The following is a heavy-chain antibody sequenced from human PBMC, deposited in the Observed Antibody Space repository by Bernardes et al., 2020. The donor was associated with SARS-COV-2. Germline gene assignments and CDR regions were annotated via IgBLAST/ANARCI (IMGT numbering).Heavy chain of an antibody. CDR1: GGSISSYY. CDR3: ARDEWGSGLDP. J-gene: IGHJ5*02. CDR2: IYYSGST. V-gene: IGHV4-59*01. D-gene: IGHD3-16*01. Sequence: TLSLTCTVSGGSISSYYWSWIRQPPGKGLEWIGYIYYSGSTNYNPSLKSRVAISVDTSKNQFSLKLSSVTAADTAVYYCARDEWGSGLDPWGQGTLVTVSS.